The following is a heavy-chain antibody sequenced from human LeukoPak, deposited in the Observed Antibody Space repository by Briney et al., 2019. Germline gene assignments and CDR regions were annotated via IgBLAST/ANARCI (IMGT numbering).Heavy chain of an antibody. CDR1: GGSFSGYY. V-gene: IGHV4-34*01. CDR3: ARPYVWGSYRYTGNDAFDI. CDR2: INHSGST. J-gene: IGHJ3*02. Sequence: SETLSLTCAVYGGSFSGYYWSWIRQPPGKGLEWVGEINHSGSTNYNPSLKSGVTISVDTSKNHFSLKLSSVTAADTAVYYCARPYVWGSYRYTGNDAFDIWGQGTMVTVSS. D-gene: IGHD3-16*02.